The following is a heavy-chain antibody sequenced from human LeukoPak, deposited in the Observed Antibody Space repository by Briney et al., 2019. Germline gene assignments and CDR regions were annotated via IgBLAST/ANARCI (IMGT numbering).Heavy chain of an antibody. CDR2: FDPEDGET. J-gene: IGHJ3*02. CDR3: ASPKPIKGGSSWYGAFDI. Sequence: ASVKVSCKVSGYTLTELSMHWVRQAPGKGLEWMGGFDPEDGETIYAQKFQGRVTMTEDTSTDTAYMELSSLRSEDTAVYYCASPKPIKGGSSWYGAFDIWGQGTMVTVSS. CDR1: GYTLTELS. V-gene: IGHV1-24*01. D-gene: IGHD6-13*01.